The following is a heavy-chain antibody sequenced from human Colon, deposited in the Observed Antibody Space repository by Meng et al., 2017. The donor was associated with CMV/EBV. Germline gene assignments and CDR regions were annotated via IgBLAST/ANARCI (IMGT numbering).Heavy chain of an antibody. CDR3: ARDSNLSGLAY. CDR2: VYISGNT. J-gene: IGHJ4*02. CDR1: GASIPSSY. Sequence: QAQLRQSGPGRVKPSVTLSLTRTVSGASIPSSYWSWIRQPAGKGLEWIGRVYISGNTNYNPSLKSRVTMSIDTSKNQLSLNIRSVTAADTAVYYCARDSNLSGLAYWGQGTLVTVSS. D-gene: IGHD3-10*01. V-gene: IGHV4-4*07.